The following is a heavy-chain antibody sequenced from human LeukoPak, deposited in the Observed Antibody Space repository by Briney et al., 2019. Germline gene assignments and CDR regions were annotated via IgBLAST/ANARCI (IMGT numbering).Heavy chain of an antibody. V-gene: IGHV3-30-3*01. D-gene: IGHD3-9*01. Sequence: QSGRSLRLSCAASGFAFSRYAMHWVRQAPGKGLEWVAIISHDESNKFFADSVKGRFTISRDNSQNTLYLQMNSLRPEDTAVYYCARPWGEILTDSDLFKYWGQGTLVTVSS. CDR3: ARPWGEILTDSDLFKY. CDR2: ISHDESNK. J-gene: IGHJ4*02. CDR1: GFAFSRYA.